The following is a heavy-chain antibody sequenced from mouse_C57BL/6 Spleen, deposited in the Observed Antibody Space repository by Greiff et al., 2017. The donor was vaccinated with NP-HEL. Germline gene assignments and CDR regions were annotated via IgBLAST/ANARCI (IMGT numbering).Heavy chain of an antibody. V-gene: IGHV1-80*01. J-gene: IGHJ4*01. D-gene: IGHD2-2*01. CDR1: GYAFSSYW. Sequence: VKLVESGAELVKPGASVKISCKASGYAFSSYWMNWVKQRPGKGLEWIGQIYPGDGDTNYNGKFKGKATLTADKSSSTAYMQLSSLTSEDSAVYFCAQGLRRGVMDYWGQGTSVTVSS. CDR3: AQGLRRGVMDY. CDR2: IYPGDGDT.